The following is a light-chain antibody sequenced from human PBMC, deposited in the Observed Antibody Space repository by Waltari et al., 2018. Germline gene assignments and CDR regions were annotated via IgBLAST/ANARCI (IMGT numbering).Light chain of an antibody. V-gene: IGLV1-36*01. Sequence: QSVLTQPPSVSEAPRQWVTISCSGSNSNIGNNAVNWYQKLPGKAPKLLIYYDNLLSPGVSDRFSVSKSDTSASLAISGLQSDDEADYYCEAWDDTLNGVVFGGGTKLTVL. CDR2: YDN. CDR3: EAWDDTLNGVV. J-gene: IGLJ3*02. CDR1: NSNIGNNA.